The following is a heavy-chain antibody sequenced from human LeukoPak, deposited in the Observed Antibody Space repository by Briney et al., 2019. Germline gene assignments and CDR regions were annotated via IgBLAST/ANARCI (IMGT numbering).Heavy chain of an antibody. V-gene: IGHV4-34*01. J-gene: IGHJ4*02. D-gene: IGHD3-22*01. CDR1: GGSFSGYY. CDR3: ARDRNYYDSSGYYQSFDY. Sequence: SETLSLTCAVYGGSFSGYYWSWIRQPPGKGLEWIGEINHSGSTNYNPSLKSRVTISVDTSKNQFSLKLSPVTAADTAVYYCARDRNYYDSSGYYQSFDYWGQGTLVTVSS. CDR2: INHSGST.